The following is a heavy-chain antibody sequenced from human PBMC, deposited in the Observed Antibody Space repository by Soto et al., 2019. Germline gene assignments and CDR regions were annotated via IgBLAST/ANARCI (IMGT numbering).Heavy chain of an antibody. Sequence: GGSLRLSCAASGFTFTNYWMHWVRQAPGRGLVWVSHINGDGSSTDYADSVKGRFTISRDNAKNTLYLQMNGLRVEDTAVYYCAKDRLAGKFDYWGQGTQVTVSS. CDR1: GFTFTNYW. J-gene: IGHJ4*02. CDR2: INGDGSST. CDR3: AKDRLAGKFDY. V-gene: IGHV3-74*01.